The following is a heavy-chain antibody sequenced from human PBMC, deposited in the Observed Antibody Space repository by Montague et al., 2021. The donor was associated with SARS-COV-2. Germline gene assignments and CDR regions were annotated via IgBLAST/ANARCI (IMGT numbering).Heavy chain of an antibody. CDR3: ARGYSHCSGGSCVFDY. V-gene: IGHV4-4*07. CDR2: IYSSWST. Sequence: SETLSLTCTVSGGSISNYYWSWIRQPAGKGLEWIGRIYSSWSTNYNPSLKSRISMSVDTSKNQFSLKLSSVTAADTAIYYCARGYSHCSGGSCVFDYWGQAPLGTVSS. CDR1: GGSISNYY. D-gene: IGHD2-15*01. J-gene: IGHJ4*02.